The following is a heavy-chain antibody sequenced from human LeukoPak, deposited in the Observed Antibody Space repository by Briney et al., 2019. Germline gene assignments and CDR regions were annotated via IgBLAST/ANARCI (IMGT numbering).Heavy chain of an antibody. CDR2: INPNSGGT. CDR3: ARDRMYYGSANDY. J-gene: IGHJ4*02. D-gene: IGHD3-10*01. V-gene: IGHV1-2*02. Sequence: ASVKVSCKASGYTFTSYAMNWVRQAPGQGLEWMGWINPNSGGTNYAQKFQGRVTMTRDTSISTAYMELSRLRSDDTAVYYCARDRMYYGSANDYWGQGTLVTVSS. CDR1: GYTFTSYA.